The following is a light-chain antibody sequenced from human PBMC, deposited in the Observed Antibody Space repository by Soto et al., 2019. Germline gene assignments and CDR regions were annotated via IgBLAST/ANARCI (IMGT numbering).Light chain of an antibody. V-gene: IGKV1-39*01. Sequence: DLQMTQSPTSLSASVGDRVTITCRASQSSSTYLNWYQQKPGKAPKLLIYAASTLHTGVPSRFSGSGSGTDFPLTISSLQPEDFATDYCHQSYSIPLTFCPGTRVDIK. CDR3: HQSYSIPLT. CDR2: AAS. J-gene: IGKJ3*01. CDR1: QSSSTY.